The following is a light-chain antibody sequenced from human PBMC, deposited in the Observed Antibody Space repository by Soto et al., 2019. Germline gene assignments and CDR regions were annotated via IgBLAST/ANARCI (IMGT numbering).Light chain of an antibody. CDR2: AAS. Sequence: DIQMTQSPSSLSASVGDRVAITCRASQSISSYLNWYQQKPGKAPKLLINAASSLQSGVPSRFSGSGSGTDFTLTISSLQPEDFATYYCQQSYSTFWTFGQGTKVDIK. CDR3: QQSYSTFWT. J-gene: IGKJ1*01. V-gene: IGKV1-39*01. CDR1: QSISSY.